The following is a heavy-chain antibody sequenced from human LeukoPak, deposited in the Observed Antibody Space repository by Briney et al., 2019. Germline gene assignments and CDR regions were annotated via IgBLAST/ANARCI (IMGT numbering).Heavy chain of an antibody. CDR1: GFTFSSYW. Sequence: GGSLRLSCAASGFTFSSYWMHWVRQTPGKGLEWVGRIKSKTDGGTTDYAAPVKGRFTISRDDSKNTLYLQMNSLKTEETADYYCTTPIAYYDSSGYYSGNDAFDIWGQGTMVTVSS. CDR3: TTPIAYYDSSGYYSGNDAFDI. CDR2: IKSKTDGGTT. D-gene: IGHD3-22*01. J-gene: IGHJ3*02. V-gene: IGHV3-15*01.